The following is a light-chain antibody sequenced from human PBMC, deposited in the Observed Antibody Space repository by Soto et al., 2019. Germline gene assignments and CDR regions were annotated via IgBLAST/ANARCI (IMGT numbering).Light chain of an antibody. CDR3: EAWDDSLNSPV. CDR1: SSNIGINV. J-gene: IGLJ2*01. Sequence: QSVLTQPPSASGTPGQRVIISCSGSSSNIGINVVSWYQQFPGMAPKLLIYSNIRRPSGVPDRFSGSTSGTSASLAISGLQSEDEADYYCEAWDDSLNSPVFGGGTKVTVL. V-gene: IGLV1-44*01. CDR2: SNI.